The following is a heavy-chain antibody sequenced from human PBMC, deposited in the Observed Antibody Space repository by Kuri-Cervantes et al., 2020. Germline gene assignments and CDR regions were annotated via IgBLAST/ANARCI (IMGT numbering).Heavy chain of an antibody. CDR3: AKLRGGGTVVTPFDY. D-gene: IGHD4-23*01. V-gene: IGHV3-23*01. Sequence: GESLKISCAASGFTFSNNAMSWVRQAPGKGLEWVSAISGSDGTTYYADSVKGRFTISRDNSKNTLYLQMNSLRADDTAVYYCAKLRGGGTVVTPFDYWGQGTLVTVSS. CDR1: GFTFSNNA. CDR2: ISGSDGTT. J-gene: IGHJ4*02.